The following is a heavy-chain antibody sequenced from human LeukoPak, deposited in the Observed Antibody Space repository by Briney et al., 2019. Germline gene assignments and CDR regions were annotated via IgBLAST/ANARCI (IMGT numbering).Heavy chain of an antibody. Sequence: PSETLSLTCTVSGGSISSHYWSWIRQPPGKGLEWIGYIYYSGSTNYNPSLKSRVTISVDTSKNQFSLKLSSVTAADTAVYYCARSHKYYDILTGYYPGGYYFDYWGQGTLVTVSS. CDR3: ARSHKYYDILTGYYPGGYYFDY. V-gene: IGHV4-59*11. CDR1: GGSISSHY. CDR2: IYYSGST. J-gene: IGHJ4*02. D-gene: IGHD3-9*01.